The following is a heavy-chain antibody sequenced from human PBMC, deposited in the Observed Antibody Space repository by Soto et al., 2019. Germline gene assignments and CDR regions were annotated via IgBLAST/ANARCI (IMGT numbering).Heavy chain of an antibody. V-gene: IGHV1-3*05. CDR3: ARSIVVVTALDY. J-gene: IGHJ4*02. Sequence: QVQLVQYGAEEKKPGASVKVSCRASRYTFTSCAMHWVRQAPGQRLEWMGWIHAGNGNTKYSQKFQGRVTITRDTSASTAYMELSSLRSEDTAVYYCARSIVVVTALDYWGQGTLVTVSS. CDR1: RYTFTSCA. CDR2: IHAGNGNT. D-gene: IGHD2-21*02.